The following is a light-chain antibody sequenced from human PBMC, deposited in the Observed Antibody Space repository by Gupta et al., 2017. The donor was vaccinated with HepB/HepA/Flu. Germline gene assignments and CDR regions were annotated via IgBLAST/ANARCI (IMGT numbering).Light chain of an antibody. CDR2: QDS. CDR3: QAWDSSTVV. V-gene: IGLV3-1*01. Sequence: SYALPQPLSVSVSPGQTASITCSGDKLGDKYASWYQQKPGQSPVVVIYQDSKRPAGIPERFSGSNSGNTATLTISGTQALDEDDYYCQAWDSSTVVFGGGTKVTVL. J-gene: IGLJ2*01. CDR1: KLGDKY.